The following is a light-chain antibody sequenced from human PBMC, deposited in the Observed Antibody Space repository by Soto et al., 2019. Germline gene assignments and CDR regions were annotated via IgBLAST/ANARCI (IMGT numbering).Light chain of an antibody. J-gene: IGLJ3*02. CDR1: SSNIGAGYD. V-gene: IGLV1-40*01. Sequence: QSVLTQPPSVSGAPGQRVTISCTGSSSNIGAGYDVHWYQQLPGTAPKLLIYGNSNRPSGVPDRFSGSKSGTSASLAITGLQAEDEADYYCHSYGRSWVFGGGTKVTV. CDR3: HSYGRSWV. CDR2: GNS.